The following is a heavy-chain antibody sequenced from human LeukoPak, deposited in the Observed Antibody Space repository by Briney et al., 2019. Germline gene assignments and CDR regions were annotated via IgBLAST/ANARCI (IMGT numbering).Heavy chain of an antibody. CDR2: IYSGGST. V-gene: IGHV3-53*01. Sequence: GGSLRLSCAASGFTVSSNYMSWVRQAPGKGLEWVSVIYSGGSTYYADSVKGRFTISRDNSKNTLYLQMNSLRAEDTAVYYCARDADPATGIAAAGSAFDIWGQGTMVIVSS. CDR3: ARDADPATGIAAAGSAFDI. D-gene: IGHD6-13*01. J-gene: IGHJ3*02. CDR1: GFTVSSNY.